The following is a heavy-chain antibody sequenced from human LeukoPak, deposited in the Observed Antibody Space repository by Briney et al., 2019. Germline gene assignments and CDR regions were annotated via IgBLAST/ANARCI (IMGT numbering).Heavy chain of an antibody. J-gene: IGHJ4*02. CDR2: ISAYNGNT. Sequence: ASVKVSCKASGYTFTSYGIGWVRQAPGQGLEWMGWISAYNGNTNYAQKLQGRVTMTTDTSTSTAYMELRSLRSDDTAVYYCARDVKDSSGYYYDPFDYWGQGTLVTVSS. CDR3: ARDVKDSSGYYYDPFDY. CDR1: GYTFTSYG. D-gene: IGHD3-22*01. V-gene: IGHV1-18*01.